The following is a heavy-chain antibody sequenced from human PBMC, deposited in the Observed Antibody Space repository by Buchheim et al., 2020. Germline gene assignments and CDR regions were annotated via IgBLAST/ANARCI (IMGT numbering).Heavy chain of an antibody. V-gene: IGHV4-61*01. CDR2: IYYSGST. CDR3: ARDHGVGATDYYYMDV. CDR1: GGSVSSGSYY. J-gene: IGHJ6*03. Sequence: QVQLQESGPGLVKPSETLSLTCTVSGGSVSSGSYYWSWIRQPPGKGLEWIGYIYYSGSTNYNPSLKSRVTISVDTSKNQFSLKLSSVTAADTAVYYCARDHGVGATDYYYMDVWGKGTT. D-gene: IGHD1-26*01.